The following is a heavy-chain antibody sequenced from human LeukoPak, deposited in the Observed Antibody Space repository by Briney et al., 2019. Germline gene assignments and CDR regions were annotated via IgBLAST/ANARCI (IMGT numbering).Heavy chain of an antibody. J-gene: IGHJ3*02. CDR3: ARHRPSGYYYDSSGYDDAFDI. CDR2: IYHSGST. CDR1: GYSISSGYY. V-gene: IGHV4-38-2*01. Sequence: SETLSLTCAVSGYSISSGYYWGWTRQPPGKGLEWIGSIYHSGSTYYNPSLKSRVTISVDTSKNQFSLKLSSVTAADTAVYYCARHRPSGYYYDSSGYDDAFDIWGQGTMVTVSS. D-gene: IGHD3-22*01.